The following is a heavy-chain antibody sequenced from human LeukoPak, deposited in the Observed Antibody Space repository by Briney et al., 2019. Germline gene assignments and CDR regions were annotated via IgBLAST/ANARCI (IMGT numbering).Heavy chain of an antibody. D-gene: IGHD2-2*01. V-gene: IGHV4-34*01. Sequence: GSLRLSCAASGFTFSSYAMSWIRQPPGKGLEWIGEINHSGSTNYNPSLKSRVAISVDTSKNQFSLKLSSVTAADTAVYYCARAGGYCSSTSCQQGFWFDPWGQGTLVTVSS. CDR3: ARAGGYCSSTSCQQGFWFDP. J-gene: IGHJ5*02. CDR2: INHSGST. CDR1: GFTFSSYA.